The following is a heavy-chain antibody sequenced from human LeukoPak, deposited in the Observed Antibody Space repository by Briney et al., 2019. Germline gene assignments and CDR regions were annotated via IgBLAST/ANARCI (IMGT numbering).Heavy chain of an antibody. CDR1: GYTFTSYG. Sequence: GSVRVSCMASGYTFTSYGISWVPHALRQGLEWMGWINAYNGNTNYAQKLQGRVTMTTDTSTSTAYMELGSLRSDDTAVYYCARSGLTDEGNWFDPWGDGTLVTVSS. J-gene: IGHJ5*02. D-gene: IGHD3-16*01. V-gene: IGHV1-18*01. CDR3: ARSGLTDEGNWFDP. CDR2: INAYNGNT.